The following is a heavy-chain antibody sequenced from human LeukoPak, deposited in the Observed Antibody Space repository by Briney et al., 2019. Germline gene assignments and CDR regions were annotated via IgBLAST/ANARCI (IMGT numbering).Heavy chain of an antibody. CDR2: INHSGST. J-gene: IGHJ6*02. Sequence: SETLSLTCAVYGGSFSGYYWSWIRQPPGKGLEWIGEINHSGSTNYNPSLKSRVTMSVDTSKNQFSLKLSSVTAADTAVYYCARGGRYSSSWHVDYYYGMDVWGQGTTVTVSS. CDR1: GGSFSGYY. CDR3: ARGGRYSSSWHVDYYYGMDV. V-gene: IGHV4-34*01. D-gene: IGHD6-13*01.